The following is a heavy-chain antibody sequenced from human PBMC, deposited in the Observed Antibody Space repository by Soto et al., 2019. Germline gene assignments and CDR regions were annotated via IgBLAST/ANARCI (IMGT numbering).Heavy chain of an antibody. Sequence: VKVSCKASGGTFSSYAISWVRQAPGQGLEWMGGIIPIFGTANYAQKFQGRVTITADESTSTAYMELSSLRSEDTAVYYCARDSRFLEWLSQLTYYYYGMDVWGQGTTVTV. CDR1: GGTFSSYA. J-gene: IGHJ6*02. V-gene: IGHV1-69*13. CDR3: ARDSRFLEWLSQLTYYYYGMDV. D-gene: IGHD3-3*01. CDR2: IIPIFGTA.